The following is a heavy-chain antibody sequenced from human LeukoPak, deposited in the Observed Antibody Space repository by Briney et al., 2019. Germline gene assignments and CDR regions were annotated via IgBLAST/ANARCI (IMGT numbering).Heavy chain of an antibody. J-gene: IGHJ4*01. D-gene: IGHD3-10*02. Sequence: GGSLRLSCAASGFNFGSYSMTWVRQAPGKGLEWVSVMSADSATTFYADFVKGRFTISRDNSKNTLYLQMNNLRVEDTAVYYCAILSVPGDYFDYWGQGTLVTVSS. CDR2: MSADSATT. CDR1: GFNFGSYS. CDR3: AILSVPGDYFDY. V-gene: IGHV3-23*01.